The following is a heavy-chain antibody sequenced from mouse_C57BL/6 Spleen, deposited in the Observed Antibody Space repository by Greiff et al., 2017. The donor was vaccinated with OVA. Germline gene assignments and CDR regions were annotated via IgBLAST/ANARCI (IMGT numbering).Heavy chain of an antibody. J-gene: IGHJ1*03. CDR2: ISYSGST. Sequence: EVQLVESGPGMVKPSQSLSLTCTVTGYSITSGYDWHWIRHFPGNKLEWMGYISYSGSTNYNPSLKSRISITHDTSKNHFFLKLNSVTTEDTATYYCAREDYSNYVRYFDVWGTGTTVTVSS. CDR3: AREDYSNYVRYFDV. D-gene: IGHD2-5*01. V-gene: IGHV3-1*01. CDR1: GYSITSGYD.